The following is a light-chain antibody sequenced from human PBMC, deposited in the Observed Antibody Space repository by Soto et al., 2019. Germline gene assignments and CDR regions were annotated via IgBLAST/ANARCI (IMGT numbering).Light chain of an antibody. CDR2: GAS. CDR3: QQCGRSPRYT. Sequence: EIVLTQSPGTLSLSPGERATLSCRASQSVSSNYLAWYQQRPGQAPRLLIYGASSRATGIPDRFSGSGSGTDFTLTISRLEPEDFAVYYCQQCGRSPRYTFGQGTKLEIK. CDR1: QSVSSNY. V-gene: IGKV3-20*01. J-gene: IGKJ2*01.